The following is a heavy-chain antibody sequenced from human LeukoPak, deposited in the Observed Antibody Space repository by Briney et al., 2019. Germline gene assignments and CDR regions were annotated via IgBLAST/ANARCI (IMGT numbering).Heavy chain of an antibody. CDR2: IYYSGST. J-gene: IGHJ3*02. CDR3: AKGDTDYGDYNAFDI. Sequence: PSETLSLTCTVSGGSISSSSYYWGWIRQPPGKGLEWIGSIYYSGSTYYNPSLKSRVTISVDTSKNQFSLKLSSVTAADTAVYYCAKGDTDYGDYNAFDIWGQGTMVTVSS. CDR1: GGSISSSSYY. V-gene: IGHV4-39*01. D-gene: IGHD4-17*01.